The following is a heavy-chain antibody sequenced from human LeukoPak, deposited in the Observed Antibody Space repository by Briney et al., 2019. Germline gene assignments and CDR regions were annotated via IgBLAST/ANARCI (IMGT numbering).Heavy chain of an antibody. D-gene: IGHD2-2*01. CDR3: ANTPIVVVPAATYYYYMDV. CDR2: IRYDGSNK. J-gene: IGHJ6*03. Sequence: QTGGSLRLSCAASGFTFSSYGMHWVRQAPGKGLEWVAFIRYDGSNKYYADSVKGRFTISRDNSKNTLYLQMNSLRAEDTAVYYCANTPIVVVPAATYYYYMDVWGKGTTVTVSS. CDR1: GFTFSSYG. V-gene: IGHV3-30*02.